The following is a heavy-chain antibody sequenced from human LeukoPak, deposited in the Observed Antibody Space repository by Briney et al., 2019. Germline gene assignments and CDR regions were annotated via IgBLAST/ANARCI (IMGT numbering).Heavy chain of an antibody. CDR2: ISGDSGTV. CDR3: ARGRMASGGFDY. V-gene: IGHV3-48*01. CDR1: GFTFSTYS. J-gene: IGHJ4*02. D-gene: IGHD1-26*01. Sequence: PGGSLRLSCAASGFTFSTYSMNWVRQAPGKGLEWVSHISGDSGTVFYADSVKGRFTISRDNAKNSLFLQMNSLRAEDTAVYYCARGRMASGGFDYWGQGTLVTVSS.